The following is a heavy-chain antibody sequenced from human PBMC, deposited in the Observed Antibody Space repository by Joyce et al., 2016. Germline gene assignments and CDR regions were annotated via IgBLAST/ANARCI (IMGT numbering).Heavy chain of an antibody. CDR3: TRNPANTGWFDH. D-gene: IGHD1/OR15-1a*01. V-gene: IGHV1-8*01. CDR1: GYTFTNYD. CDR2: KKPSSGIT. Sequence: QVQLVQSGAVAKKPGASVKDSCMAFGYTFTNYDINWVRQAAGQGLEWLGWKKPSSGITGYAKNFQGRVTLTRDTSVSTAYMELTSLTSEDTAVYYCTRNPANTGWFDHWGRGTPVTVSS. J-gene: IGHJ5*02.